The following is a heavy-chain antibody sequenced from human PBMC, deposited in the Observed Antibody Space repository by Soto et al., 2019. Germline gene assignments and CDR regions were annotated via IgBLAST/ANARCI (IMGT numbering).Heavy chain of an antibody. Sequence: ASVTVSCKASGYTFTSYAMHWVRQANGQRLEWMGWINAGNGNTKYSQKFQGRVTITRDTSASTAYMELSSLRSEDTAVYYCARDRGIAVAGLFDYWGQGTLVTVSS. CDR3: ARDRGIAVAGLFDY. CDR2: INAGNGNT. V-gene: IGHV1-3*01. J-gene: IGHJ4*02. CDR1: GYTFTSYA. D-gene: IGHD6-19*01.